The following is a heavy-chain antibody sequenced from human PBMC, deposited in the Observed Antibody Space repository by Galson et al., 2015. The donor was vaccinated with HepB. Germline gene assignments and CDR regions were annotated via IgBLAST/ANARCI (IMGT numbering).Heavy chain of an antibody. J-gene: IGHJ5*02. V-gene: IGHV3-64*02. CDR3: ATFGWLARESDT. D-gene: IGHD6-19*01. CDR1: GFTFRSHA. CDR2: INTGGDST. Sequence: SLRLSCAASGFTFRSHAMHWVRQAPGKGLEYVAAINTGGDSTFYSDSVRGRFTISRDNSKNTLYLQMGSLRPEDTAVYYCATFGWLARESDTWGQGTLVTVSS.